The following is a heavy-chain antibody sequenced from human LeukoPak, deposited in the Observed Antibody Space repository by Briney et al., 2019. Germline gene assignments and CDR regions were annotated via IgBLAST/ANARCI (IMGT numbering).Heavy chain of an antibody. D-gene: IGHD5-12*01. CDR1: GGSISIGGYS. CDR2: IYHSGST. J-gene: IGHJ4*02. V-gene: IGHV4-30-2*01. CDR3: ARVGRYSGYDFYFDY. Sequence: SQTLSLTCAVSGGSISIGGYSWSCIRQPPGKGLEWIRYIYHSGSTYYNPPLNRRVTISVDRSKNQFSLKLSSVTAADTAVYYCARVGRYSGYDFYFDYWGQGTLVTVSS.